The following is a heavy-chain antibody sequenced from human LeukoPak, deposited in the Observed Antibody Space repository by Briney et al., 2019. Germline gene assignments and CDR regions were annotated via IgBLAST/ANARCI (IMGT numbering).Heavy chain of an antibody. Sequence: GGSLRLSCAASGFTFSSYAMHWVRQAPGKGLGWVAVISYDGSNKYYADSVKGRFTISRDNSKNTLYLQMNSLRAEDTAVYYCARVVVPAALDYWGQGTLVTVSS. D-gene: IGHD2-2*01. J-gene: IGHJ4*02. CDR1: GFTFSSYA. V-gene: IGHV3-30-3*01. CDR3: ARVVVPAALDY. CDR2: ISYDGSNK.